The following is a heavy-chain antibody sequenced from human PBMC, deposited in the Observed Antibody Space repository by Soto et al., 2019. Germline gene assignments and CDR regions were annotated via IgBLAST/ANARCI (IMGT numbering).Heavy chain of an antibody. Sequence: QVQLVQSGAEVKKPGASVKVSCKASGYTFSSYGISWVRQGPGQGLEWMGWISVYNGNKMYAQKFQGRVTMTTATSTSTAYMELRSLRSDDTAVYYCARDCSGGSCSTAYWGQGPLVTVSS. V-gene: IGHV1-18*01. CDR1: GYTFSSYG. CDR2: ISVYNGNK. J-gene: IGHJ4*02. D-gene: IGHD2-15*01. CDR3: ARDCSGGSCSTAY.